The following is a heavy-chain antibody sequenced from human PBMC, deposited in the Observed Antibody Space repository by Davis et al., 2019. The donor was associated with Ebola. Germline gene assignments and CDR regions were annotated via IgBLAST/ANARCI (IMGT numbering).Heavy chain of an antibody. D-gene: IGHD6-13*01. V-gene: IGHV4-34*01. Sequence: PSETLSLTCTVSGGSISSYYWSWIRQPPGKGLEWIVEINHSGSTNYNPSLKSRVTISVDTSKNQFSLKLSSVTAADTAVYYCARDVRQRFGPRPYSSSPQWGQGTLVTVSS. J-gene: IGHJ4*02. CDR2: INHSGST. CDR1: GGSISSYY. CDR3: ARDVRQRFGPRPYSSSPQ.